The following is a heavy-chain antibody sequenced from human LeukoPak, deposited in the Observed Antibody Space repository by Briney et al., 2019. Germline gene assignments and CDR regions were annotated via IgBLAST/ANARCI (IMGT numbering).Heavy chain of an antibody. CDR1: GGTFSCYA. CDR3: ARTGGWDVNWFDP. Sequence: GASVKASCKASGGTFSCYAISWVRQAPGQGLEWMGRIIPIFGTANYAQKFQGRVTITTDESTSTAFMELSSLRSEDTAVYYCARTGGWDVNWFDPWGRGTLVTVSS. CDR2: IIPIFGTA. D-gene: IGHD5-12*01. J-gene: IGHJ5*02. V-gene: IGHV1-69*05.